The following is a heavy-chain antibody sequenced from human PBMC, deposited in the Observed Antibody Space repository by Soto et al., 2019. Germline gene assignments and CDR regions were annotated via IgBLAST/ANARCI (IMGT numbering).Heavy chain of an antibody. CDR1: GGSISTYY. D-gene: IGHD3-10*01. J-gene: IGHJ6*02. CDR2: IYNSGST. V-gene: IGHV4-59*01. CDR3: ARARITMVREVIKYNMDV. Sequence: SETLSLTCTVSGGSISTYYWSWIRRPPGKGLEWIGYIYNSGSTHSNPSLQSRVTISVDTSKNQFSLKLSSVTAADTAIYYCARARITMVREVIKYNMDVWGQGTTVIVSS.